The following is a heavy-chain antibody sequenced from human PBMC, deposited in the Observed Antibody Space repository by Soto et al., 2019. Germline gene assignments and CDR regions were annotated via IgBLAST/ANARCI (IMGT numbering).Heavy chain of an antibody. J-gene: IGHJ4*02. Sequence: EVQLVESGGGLVQPGGSPRLSCAVSGFTFSSYWMHWVRQAPGKGLVWVSRIKTDGSSTNYADSVKGRFTISRDNAKNTLYLQLNSLRAEDTAVYYCARVGSGSYWFDYWGQGTLVTVSS. CDR3: ARVGSGSYWFDY. CDR1: GFTFSSYW. V-gene: IGHV3-74*01. D-gene: IGHD1-26*01. CDR2: IKTDGSST.